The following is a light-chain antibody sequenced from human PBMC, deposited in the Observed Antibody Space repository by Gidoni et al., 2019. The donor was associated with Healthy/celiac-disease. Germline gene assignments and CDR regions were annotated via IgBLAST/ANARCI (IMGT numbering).Light chain of an antibody. V-gene: IGLV3-21*04. CDR2: YDS. CDR3: QVWDSSSDHLYV. J-gene: IGLJ1*01. Sequence: SYVLTQPPSVSVAPGKTARITCGGNNIGSKGVHWYQQKPGQAPVLVIYYDSDRPSGIPERFSGSNSGNTATLTISRVEAGDEADYYCQVWDSSSDHLYVFGTGTKVTVL. CDR1: NIGSKG.